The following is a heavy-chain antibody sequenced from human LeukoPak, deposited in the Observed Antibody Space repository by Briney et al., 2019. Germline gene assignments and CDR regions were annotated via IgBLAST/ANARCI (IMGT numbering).Heavy chain of an antibody. D-gene: IGHD7-27*01. CDR3: TRGPPNWGYDF. CDR2: MSPKSGNT. CDR1: GYTFVSYD. Sequence: GASVKVSCKASGYTFVSYDINWVRQATGQGPESMGWMSPKSGNTGYAQKFQGRVTMTRDTSINTAYMELSGLISEDTAVYYCTRGPPNWGYDFWGQGTLVTVSS. V-gene: IGHV1-8*01. J-gene: IGHJ4*02.